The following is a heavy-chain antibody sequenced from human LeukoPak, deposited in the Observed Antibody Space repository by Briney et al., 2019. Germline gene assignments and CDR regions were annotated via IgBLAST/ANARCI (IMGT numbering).Heavy chain of an antibody. D-gene: IGHD3-10*01. V-gene: IGHV7-4-1*02. CDR1: GYTFTSYA. CDR2: INTNTGNP. CDR3: ARDYFGEDYYYYMDV. J-gene: IGHJ6*03. Sequence: ASVKVSCKASGYTFTSYAMNWVRQAPGQGLEWMGWINTNTGNPTYAQGFTGRFVFSLDTSASTAYLQISSLKAEDTAVYYCARDYFGEDYYYYMDVWGKGTTVTVSS.